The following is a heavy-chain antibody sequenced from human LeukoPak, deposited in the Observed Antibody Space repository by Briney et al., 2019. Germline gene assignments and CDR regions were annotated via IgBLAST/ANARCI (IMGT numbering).Heavy chain of an antibody. CDR2: ISSSSSTI. J-gene: IGHJ4*02. D-gene: IGHD3-10*01. V-gene: IGHV3-48*02. Sequence: GGSLRLSCAASGFTFSSYAMSWVRQAPGKGLEWVSYISSSSSTIYYADSVKGRFTISRDNAKNSLYLQMNSLRDEDTAVYYCARYGSGSYNRPFDYWGQGTLVTVSS. CDR3: ARYGSGSYNRPFDY. CDR1: GFTFSSYA.